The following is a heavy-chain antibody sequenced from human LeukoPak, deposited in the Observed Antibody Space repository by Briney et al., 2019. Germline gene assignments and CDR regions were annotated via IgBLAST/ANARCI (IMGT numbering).Heavy chain of an antibody. J-gene: IGHJ4*02. CDR1: GYSFTSYW. D-gene: IGHD6-19*01. CDR2: IYPGDSDT. Sequence: GESLKISCKGSGYSFTSYWIAWVRQTPGKGLEWMGIIYPGDSDTRYSPSFQGPVTISADKSISTAYLQWSSLKASDTAMYYCARHGAIAVAPHFDYWGQGTLVTVSS. V-gene: IGHV5-51*01. CDR3: ARHGAIAVAPHFDY.